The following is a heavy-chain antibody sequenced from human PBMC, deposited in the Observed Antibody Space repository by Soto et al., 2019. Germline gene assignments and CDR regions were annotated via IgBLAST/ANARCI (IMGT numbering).Heavy chain of an antibody. CDR1: GYTFTSYG. CDR3: ARDPYDYVWGSFRAHYYYYGMDV. V-gene: IGHV1-18*01. CDR2: ISAYNGNT. D-gene: IGHD3-16*02. Sequence: GASVKVSCKASGYTFTSYGISWVRQAPGQGLEWMGWISAYNGNTNYAQKLQGRVTMTTDTSTSTAYMELRSLRSDDTAVYYCARDPYDYVWGSFRAHYYYYGMDVWGQGTTVTVS. J-gene: IGHJ6*02.